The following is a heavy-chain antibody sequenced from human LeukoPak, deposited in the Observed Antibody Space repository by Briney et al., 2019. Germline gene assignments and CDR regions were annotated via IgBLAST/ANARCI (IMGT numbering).Heavy chain of an antibody. Sequence: SETLSLTCTVSGGSISSGGYYWSWIRQHPGKGLEWIGYIYYSGSTYYNPSLKSRVTISVDTSKNQFSLKLSSVTAADTAVYYCARQGSVFGVVTFWFDPWGQGTLVTVSS. J-gene: IGHJ5*02. CDR2: IYYSGST. CDR1: GGSISSGGYY. V-gene: IGHV4-31*03. CDR3: ARQGSVFGVVTFWFDP. D-gene: IGHD3-3*02.